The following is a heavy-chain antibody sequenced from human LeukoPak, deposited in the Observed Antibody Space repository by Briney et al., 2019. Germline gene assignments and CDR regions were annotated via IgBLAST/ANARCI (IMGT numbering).Heavy chain of an antibody. CDR3: ARRAGAYSHPYDY. CDR2: IIPSGHTT. Sequence: GGSLRLSCVASGFTFSSHGMSWVRQAPGKGLEWVSGIIPSGHTTYYADSVRGRFTISRDNSKNTLYLQMNSLRAEDTAVYYCARRAGAYSHPYDYWGQGTLVTVSS. D-gene: IGHD4/OR15-4a*01. J-gene: IGHJ4*02. V-gene: IGHV3-23*01. CDR1: GFTFSSHG.